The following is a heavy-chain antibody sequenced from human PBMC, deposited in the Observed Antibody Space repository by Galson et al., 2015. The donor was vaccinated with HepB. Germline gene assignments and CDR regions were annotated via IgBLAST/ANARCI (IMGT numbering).Heavy chain of an antibody. D-gene: IGHD4-23*01. CDR1: GFTFSDYY. CDR2: ISSSGSTI. J-gene: IGHJ4*02. Sequence: SLRLSCAASGFTFSDYYMSWIRQAPGKGLEWVSYISSSGSTIYYADSVKGRFTISRDNAKNSLYLQMNSLRAEDTAVYYCASADYGGNSIPFDYWGQGTLVTVSS. V-gene: IGHV3-11*04. CDR3: ASADYGGNSIPFDY.